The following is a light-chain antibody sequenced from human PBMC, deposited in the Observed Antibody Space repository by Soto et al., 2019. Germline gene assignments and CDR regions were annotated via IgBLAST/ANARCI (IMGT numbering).Light chain of an antibody. CDR1: QSVRSY. V-gene: IGKV3-11*01. J-gene: IGKJ5*01. CDR2: DAS. Sequence: EIVLTQSPATLSLSPGERATLSCRASQSVRSYLGWYQQRPGQAPRLLIYDASNRVTGIPTRFSGSGSGTDFTLTISSLEPEDFEVYYCQQGGTFGQGTRLEIK. CDR3: QQGGT.